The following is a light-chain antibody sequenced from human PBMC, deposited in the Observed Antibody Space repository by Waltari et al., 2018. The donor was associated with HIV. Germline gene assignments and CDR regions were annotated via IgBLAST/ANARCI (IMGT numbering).Light chain of an antibody. CDR3: QSADKNIKSVV. V-gene: IGLV3-25*03. J-gene: IGLJ2*01. CDR1: VLSKQF. CDR2: KDS. Sequence: SYELTQPPSVSVSPGQTAGITCSGDVLSKQFVYWYQQKTGQAPSLLIYKDSQRPSGVPEGFSVSTSGTTVTLTITGVLAEDEAEYYCQSADKNIKSVVFGGGTKLTVL.